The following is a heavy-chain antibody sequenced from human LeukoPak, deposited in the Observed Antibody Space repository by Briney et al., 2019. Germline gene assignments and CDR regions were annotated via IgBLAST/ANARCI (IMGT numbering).Heavy chain of an antibody. D-gene: IGHD3-22*01. CDR1: GGSFSGYY. V-gene: IGHV4-34*01. CDR2: INHSGST. Sequence: SETLSLTCAVYGGSFSGYYWSWIRQPPGKGLEWIGEINHSGSTYYNPSLKSRVTISVDSSKNQFSLKLTSVTAADTAVYCCATLGEYYDSSGYYYNWGQGTLVTVSS. CDR3: ATLGEYYDSSGYYYN. J-gene: IGHJ4*02.